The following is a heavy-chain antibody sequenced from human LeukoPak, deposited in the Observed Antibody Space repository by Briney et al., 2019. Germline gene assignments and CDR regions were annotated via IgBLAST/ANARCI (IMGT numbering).Heavy chain of an antibody. Sequence: KPSETLSLTCAVSGYSISSGYYWGWIRQPPGKGLEWIGSIYHSGSTYYNPSLKSRVTISVDTSKNQFSLKLSSVTAADTAVYYCASVGYYGSGSYYMDVWGKGTTVTVSS. CDR2: IYHSGST. D-gene: IGHD3-10*01. CDR3: ASVGYYGSGSYYMDV. J-gene: IGHJ6*03. V-gene: IGHV4-38-2*01. CDR1: GYSISSGYY.